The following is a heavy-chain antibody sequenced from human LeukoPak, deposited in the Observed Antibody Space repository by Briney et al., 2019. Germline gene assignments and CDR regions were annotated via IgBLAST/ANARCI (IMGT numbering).Heavy chain of an antibody. CDR1: GHSISSGYY. CDR2: IYYSGST. J-gene: IGHJ4*02. V-gene: IGHV4-61*01. D-gene: IGHD3-3*01. Sequence: KTSDTLSLTCAVSGHSISSGYYWGWIRQPPGKGLEWIGYIYYSGSTNYNPSLKSRVTISVDTSRNQFSLKLSSVTAADTAVYYCAAISFWSGYGYDYWGQGTLVTVSS. CDR3: AAISFWSGYGYDY.